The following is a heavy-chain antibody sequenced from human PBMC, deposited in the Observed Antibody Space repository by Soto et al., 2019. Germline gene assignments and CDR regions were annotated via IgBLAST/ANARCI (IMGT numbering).Heavy chain of an antibody. CDR1: GASITSSNW. CDR2: IYHSGST. J-gene: IGHJ1*01. V-gene: IGHV4-4*02. D-gene: IGHD6-19*01. CDR3: ATTVVPGTPHI. Sequence: QVQLQESGPGLVNPSGTLSLTCAVSGASITSSNWWCCVRQPPGKGLVWIGEIYHSGSTNYNPSLKSRLTISVDKSKNQFSLKLSSVTAADTAMYYCATTVVPGTPHIWGQGTLVIVSS.